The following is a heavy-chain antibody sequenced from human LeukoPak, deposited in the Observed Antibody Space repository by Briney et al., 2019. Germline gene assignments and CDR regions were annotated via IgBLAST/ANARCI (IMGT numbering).Heavy chain of an antibody. V-gene: IGHV4-61*02. D-gene: IGHD2-2*02. Sequence: SQTLSLTCTVSGGSISSGSYYWSWIRQPAGKGLEWIGRIYTSGSTNYNPSLKSRVTISVDTSKYQFSLKLSSVTAADTAVYYCASSFNGGYCSSTSCYNRFDYWGQGTLVTVSS. J-gene: IGHJ4*02. CDR1: GGSISSGSYY. CDR3: ASSFNGGYCSSTSCYNRFDY. CDR2: IYTSGST.